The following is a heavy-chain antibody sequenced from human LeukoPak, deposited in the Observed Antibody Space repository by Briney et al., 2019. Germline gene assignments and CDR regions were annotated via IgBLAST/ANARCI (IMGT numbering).Heavy chain of an antibody. J-gene: IGHJ4*02. CDR3: ARDRIPHGYDYVWGSYRPSEFDY. CDR2: ISSSSSTI. V-gene: IGHV3-48*01. CDR1: GFTFSSYS. D-gene: IGHD3-16*02. Sequence: GGSLRLSCAASGFTFSSYSMNWVRQAPGKGLEWVSYISSSSSTIYYADSVKGRFTISRDNAKNSLYLQMNSLRAEDTAVYYCARDRIPHGYDYVWGSYRPSEFDYWGQGTLVTVSS.